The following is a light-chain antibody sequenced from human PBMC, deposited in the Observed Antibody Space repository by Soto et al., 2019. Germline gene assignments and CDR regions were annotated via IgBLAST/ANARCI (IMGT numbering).Light chain of an antibody. Sequence: EIVLTQSPGTLSLSPGERATLSCRASQSVSNNYLAWYQQKPGRAPRLLISGASNRATGIPDRFSGSGSGTDFTLAISRLEPEDFAVYYCQQYGTAPFTFGPGTKVDLK. J-gene: IGKJ3*01. CDR3: QQYGTAPFT. CDR2: GAS. V-gene: IGKV3-20*01. CDR1: QSVSNNY.